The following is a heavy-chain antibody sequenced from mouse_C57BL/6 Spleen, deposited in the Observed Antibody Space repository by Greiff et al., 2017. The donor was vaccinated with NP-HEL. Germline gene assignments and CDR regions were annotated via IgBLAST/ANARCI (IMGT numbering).Heavy chain of an antibody. Sequence: EVQLQQSGPELVKPGASVKISCKASGYTFTDYYMNWVKQSHGKSLEWIGDINPNNGGTSYNQKFKGKATLTVDKSSSTAYMELRSLTSEDSAVYYCASGGNLAWFAYWGQGTLVTVSA. CDR2: INPNNGGT. CDR3: ASGGNLAWFAY. D-gene: IGHD1-1*02. V-gene: IGHV1-26*01. CDR1: GYTFTDYY. J-gene: IGHJ3*01.